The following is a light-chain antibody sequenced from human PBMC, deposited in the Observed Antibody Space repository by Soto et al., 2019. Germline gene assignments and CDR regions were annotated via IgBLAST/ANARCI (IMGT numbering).Light chain of an antibody. Sequence: QSALTQPASVSGSPGQSITISCTGTSSDVGGYNYVSWYQQHPGKAPKLIIYEVNNRPSGVSNRFSGSKSGNTASLTISGLQSDDEDDYYCSSYTTITTPVEFGGGTKLTVL. J-gene: IGLJ2*01. CDR1: SSDVGGYNY. CDR3: SSYTTITTPVE. CDR2: EVN. V-gene: IGLV2-14*01.